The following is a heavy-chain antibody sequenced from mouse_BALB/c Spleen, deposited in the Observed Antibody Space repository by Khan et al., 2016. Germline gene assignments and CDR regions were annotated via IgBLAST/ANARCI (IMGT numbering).Heavy chain of an antibody. Sequence: EVKLEESGGGLAQPGGSMKLSCVASGFTFSNYWMNWVRQSPEKGLEWVAEIRLKSNNYATHYAESVKGRFTISRDDSKSSVYLQMNNLRAEDTGIYYCTRTLRLMDYWSQGTSVTVSS. CDR3: TRTLRLMDY. V-gene: IGHV6-6*02. CDR2: IRLKSNNYAT. J-gene: IGHJ4*01. CDR1: GFTFSNYW. D-gene: IGHD1-2*01.